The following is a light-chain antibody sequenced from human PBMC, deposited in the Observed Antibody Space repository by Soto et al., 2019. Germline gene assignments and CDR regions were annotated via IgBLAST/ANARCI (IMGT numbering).Light chain of an antibody. CDR3: RHYGRSPIT. CDR1: QSVNSR. Sequence: TQSPSALSASVGDRVTITCRASQSVNSRLAWYQHKPGQAPRLLISGASSRATGIPDRFSGSGSATDFTLTISRLEPEDFALYYCRHYGRSPITFGQGTRLEIK. J-gene: IGKJ5*01. CDR2: GAS. V-gene: IGKV3-20*01.